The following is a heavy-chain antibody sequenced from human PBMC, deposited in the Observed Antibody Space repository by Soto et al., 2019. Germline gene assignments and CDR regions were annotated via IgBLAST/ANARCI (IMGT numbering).Heavy chain of an antibody. Sequence: QVQLQESGPGLVKPSETLSLTCTVSGGSISSYYWSWIRQPAGKGLEWIGRIYTSGSTNYNPSLKSRVTTSVDTSKNQFSLKLSSVTAADTAVYYCARDGYYYGSGSFRSVKYGMDVWGQGTTVTVSS. CDR2: IYTSGST. J-gene: IGHJ6*02. V-gene: IGHV4-4*07. D-gene: IGHD3-10*01. CDR3: ARDGYYYGSGSFRSVKYGMDV. CDR1: GGSISSYY.